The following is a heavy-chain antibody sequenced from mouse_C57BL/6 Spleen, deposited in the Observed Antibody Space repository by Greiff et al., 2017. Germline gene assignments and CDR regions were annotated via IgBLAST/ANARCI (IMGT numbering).Heavy chain of an antibody. V-gene: IGHV5-4*01. J-gene: IGHJ2*01. D-gene: IGHD4-1*01. Sequence: VPLVESGGGLVKPGGSLKLSCAASGFTFSSYAMSWVRQTPEKRLEWVATISDGGSYTYYPDNVKGRFTISRDNAKNNLYLQMSHLKSEDTAMYYCARGWEGYFDYWGQGTTLTVSS. CDR2: ISDGGSYT. CDR1: GFTFSSYA. CDR3: ARGWEGYFDY.